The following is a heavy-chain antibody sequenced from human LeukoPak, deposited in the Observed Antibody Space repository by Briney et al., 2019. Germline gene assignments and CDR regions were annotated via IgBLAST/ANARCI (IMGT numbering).Heavy chain of an antibody. V-gene: IGHV4-34*01. Sequence: PSETLSLTCAVYGGSFSGYYWSWIRQPPGKGLEWIGEINHSGSTNYNPSLKSRVTISVDTSKNQFSLKLSSVTAADTAVYYCARGRPDYYVSGSYLFAFDIWGQGTMVTVSS. D-gene: IGHD3-10*01. CDR2: INHSGST. CDR1: GGSFSGYY. J-gene: IGHJ3*02. CDR3: ARGRPDYYVSGSYLFAFDI.